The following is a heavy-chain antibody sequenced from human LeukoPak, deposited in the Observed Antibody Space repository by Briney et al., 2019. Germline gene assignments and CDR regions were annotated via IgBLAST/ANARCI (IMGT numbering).Heavy chain of an antibody. CDR3: ARDRASHYFDY. J-gene: IGHJ4*02. Sequence: GGSLRLSCAPSGFTFSRHGMHWVRQAPGKGLEWVAIISNDGSRKYYAHSVEGRFTISRDNSKNTLYLQMDSLRAEDTAVYSCARDRASHYFDYWGQGTLVTVSS. CDR2: ISNDGSRK. CDR1: GFTFSRHG. V-gene: IGHV3-30*03.